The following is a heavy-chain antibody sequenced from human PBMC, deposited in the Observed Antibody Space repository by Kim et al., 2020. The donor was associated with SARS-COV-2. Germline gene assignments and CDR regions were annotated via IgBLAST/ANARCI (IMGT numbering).Heavy chain of an antibody. D-gene: IGHD3-22*01. J-gene: IGHJ4*02. V-gene: IGHV4-34*01. CDR1: GGSFSGYY. Sequence: SETLSLTCAVYGGSFSGYYWSWIRQPPGKGLEWIGEINHSGSTNYNPSLKSRVTISVDTSKNQFSLKLSSVTAADTAVYYCARGSYYYDSSGYYPDKYRTLPFDYWGQGTLVTVSS. CDR2: INHSGST. CDR3: ARGSYYYDSSGYYPDKYRTLPFDY.